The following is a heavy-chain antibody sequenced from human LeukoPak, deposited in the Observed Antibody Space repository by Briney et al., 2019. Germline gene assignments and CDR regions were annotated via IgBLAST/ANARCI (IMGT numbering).Heavy chain of an antibody. Sequence: ALVKACCKASGYTLTAYYMHCARQAPGHGPEWMAWINPNRGGTNYAQKFHGRVTMTRDTSFSTAEMELSRLRSDDPPGYCRAKTYSLRLYYFERWGEGILLTVSS. CDR1: GYTLTAYY. CDR2: INPNRGGT. D-gene: IGHD3-22*01. CDR3: AKTYSLRLYYFER. J-gene: IGHJ4*02. V-gene: IGHV1-2*02.